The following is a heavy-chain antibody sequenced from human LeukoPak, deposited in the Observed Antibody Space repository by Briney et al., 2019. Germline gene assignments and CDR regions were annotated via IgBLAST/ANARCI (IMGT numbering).Heavy chain of an antibody. J-gene: IGHJ6*02. CDR2: IVPIFGTA. V-gene: IGHV1-69*13. CDR3: ASSIAAAGTPYYYGMDV. Sequence: SVKVSCKASGGTFSSYAISWVRQAPGQGLEWMGGIVPIFGTANYAQKFQGRVTITADESTSTAYMELSSLRSEDTAVYYCASSIAAAGTPYYYGMDVWGQGTTVTVSS. D-gene: IGHD6-13*01. CDR1: GGTFSSYA.